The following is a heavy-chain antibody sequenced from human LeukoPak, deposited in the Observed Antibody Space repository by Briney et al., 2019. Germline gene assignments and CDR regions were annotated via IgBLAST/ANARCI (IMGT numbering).Heavy chain of an antibody. CDR1: GYSFTSYW. Sequence: GEPLKISCMASGYSFTSYWIGWVRQMPGKGLEWMGSIYPGDSDTRYSPSFQGQATISANKSISTAYLQWSSLKASDTAMYYCARHGTTTDYYYFDYWGQGALVTVSS. CDR3: ARHGTTTDYYYFDY. CDR2: IYPGDSDT. V-gene: IGHV5-51*01. D-gene: IGHD1-7*01. J-gene: IGHJ4*02.